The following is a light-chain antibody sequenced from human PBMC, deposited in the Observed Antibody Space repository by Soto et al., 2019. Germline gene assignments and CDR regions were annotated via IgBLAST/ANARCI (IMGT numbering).Light chain of an antibody. CDR3: QQYNNWYT. Sequence: EIVMTQSPATLSVSPGERATLSCRASQSVSSNLAWYQQKPGQAPRLLIYGASTRDTGIPARFSGSGSGTDFTLTISSLQSEDFAVYYCQQYNNWYTFGQVTKLEIK. V-gene: IGKV3-15*01. J-gene: IGKJ2*01. CDR1: QSVSSN. CDR2: GAS.